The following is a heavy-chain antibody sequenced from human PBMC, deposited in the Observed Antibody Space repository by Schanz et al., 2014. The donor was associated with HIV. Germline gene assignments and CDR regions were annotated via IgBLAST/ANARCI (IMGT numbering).Heavy chain of an antibody. Sequence: IQLLESGGGLVQPGRSLRLSCAASGFTFSSYGMHWVRQAPGKGLEWVAVISYDGSNKCYADSVKGRFTISRDNSKNTLYLQMNSLRTEDTAVYYCAKDQGYDFWSGYYNYYNMDVGGQGTTVTVSS. D-gene: IGHD3-3*01. V-gene: IGHV3-30*18. CDR2: ISYDGSNK. J-gene: IGHJ6*02. CDR3: AKDQGYDFWSGYYNYYNMDV. CDR1: GFTFSSYG.